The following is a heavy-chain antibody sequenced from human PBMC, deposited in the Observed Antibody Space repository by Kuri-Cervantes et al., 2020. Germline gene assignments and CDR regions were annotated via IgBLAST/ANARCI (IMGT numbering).Heavy chain of an antibody. V-gene: IGHV3-7*01. CDR2: IKLDGSAI. CDR1: GFTFSSYW. CDR3: ARGTFEGYDFWSGYYPFDY. Sequence: GGSLRLSCAASGFTFSSYWMTWVRQAPGKGLEWVANIKLDGSAIFYVDSVKGRFTISRDNSKNTLYLQMNSLRAEDTAVYYCARGTFEGYDFWSGYYPFDYWGQGTLVTVSS. J-gene: IGHJ4*02. D-gene: IGHD3-3*01.